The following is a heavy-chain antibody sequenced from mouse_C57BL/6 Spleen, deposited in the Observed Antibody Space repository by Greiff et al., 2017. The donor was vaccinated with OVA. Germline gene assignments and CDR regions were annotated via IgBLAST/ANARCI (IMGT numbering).Heavy chain of an antibody. CDR3: ARDYGDYDGAFDY. D-gene: IGHD2-4*01. J-gene: IGHJ2*01. V-gene: IGHV5-6*01. Sequence: EVQGVESGGDLVKPGGSLKLSCAASGFTFSSYGMSWVRQTPDKRLEWVATISSGGSYTYYPDSVKGRFTISRDNAKNTLYLQMSSLKSEDTAMYYCARDYGDYDGAFDYWGQGTTLTVSS. CDR1: GFTFSSYG. CDR2: ISSGGSYT.